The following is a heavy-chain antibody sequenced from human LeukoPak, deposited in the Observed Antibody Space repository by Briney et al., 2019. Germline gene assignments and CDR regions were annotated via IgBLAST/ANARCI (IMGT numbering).Heavy chain of an antibody. V-gene: IGHV3-74*01. J-gene: IGHJ4*02. CDR1: GFTFSSYW. CDR3: AKGGDSSGYYFDY. Sequence: GGSLRLSCAASGFTFSSYWMHWVRQAPGKGLVWVSRINSDGSSTSYADSVEGRFTISRDNAKNTLYLQMNSLRAEDTAVYYCAKGGDSSGYYFDYWGQGTLVTVSS. CDR2: INSDGSST. D-gene: IGHD3-22*01.